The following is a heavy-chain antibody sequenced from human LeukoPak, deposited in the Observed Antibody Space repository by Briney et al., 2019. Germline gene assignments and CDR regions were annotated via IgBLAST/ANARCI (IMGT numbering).Heavy chain of an antibody. CDR1: GGSISSYY. Sequence: SETLSLTCTVSGGSISSYYWSWIRQPPGKGLEWIGYIYYSGSTNYNPSLKSRVTISVDTSKNQFSLKLSSVTAADTAVYYCALGLGSGWSFDYWGQGTLVTVSS. J-gene: IGHJ4*02. CDR2: IYYSGST. V-gene: IGHV4-59*01. CDR3: ALGLGSGWSFDY. D-gene: IGHD6-19*01.